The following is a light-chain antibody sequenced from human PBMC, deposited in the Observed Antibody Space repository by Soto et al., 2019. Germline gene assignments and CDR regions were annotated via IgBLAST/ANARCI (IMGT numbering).Light chain of an antibody. CDR1: QSISSL. Sequence: EINITQFPATLSAYVGDRVTITCRASQSISSLLAWYQQKPGKAPKLLIYGASTLERGVPSRFSGSGSGTKFTLTISSLQPDDFATYYCQQYNGYSRTFAQGTKVAIK. J-gene: IGKJ1*01. CDR2: GAS. V-gene: IGKV1-5*01. CDR3: QQYNGYSRT.